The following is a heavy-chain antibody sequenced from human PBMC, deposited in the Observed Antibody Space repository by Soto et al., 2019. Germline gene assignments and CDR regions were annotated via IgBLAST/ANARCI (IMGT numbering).Heavy chain of an antibody. CDR2: ISYDGCNK. Sequence: QVQLVASGGGVVQPGRSLSLSCAASGFTFSSYAMHWVRQVPGKGLEWVEVISYDGCNKYYADSVKGRFTISRDNSKNTLYLQMNSRRAEDTAVYYCARPLWRDDYNGGYFDLWGRGTLVTVSA. CDR3: ARPLWRDDYNGGYFDL. J-gene: IGHJ2*01. CDR1: GFTFSSYA. V-gene: IGHV3-30-3*01. D-gene: IGHD4-4*01.